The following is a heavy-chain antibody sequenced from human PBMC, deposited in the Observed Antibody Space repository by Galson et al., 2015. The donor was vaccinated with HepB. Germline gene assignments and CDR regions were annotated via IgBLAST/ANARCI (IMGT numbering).Heavy chain of an antibody. D-gene: IGHD6-19*01. Sequence: SLRLSCAASGFTFSSYGMHWVRQAPGKGLEWVAFIRYDGSNKYYADSVKGRFTISRDNSKNTLYLQMNSLRAEDTAVYYCAKGKGWYGSSYFDYWGQGTLVTVSS. V-gene: IGHV3-30*02. CDR2: IRYDGSNK. CDR3: AKGKGWYGSSYFDY. CDR1: GFTFSSYG. J-gene: IGHJ4*02.